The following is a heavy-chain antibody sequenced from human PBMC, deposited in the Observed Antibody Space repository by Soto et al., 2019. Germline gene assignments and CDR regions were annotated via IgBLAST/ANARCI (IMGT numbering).Heavy chain of an antibody. CDR1: GFTFSSYA. V-gene: IGHV3-23*01. CDR3: AKTDYYDSSGSPGVFDY. D-gene: IGHD3-22*01. Sequence: LRLSCAASGFTFSSYAMSWVRQAPGKGLEWVSAISGSGGSTYYADSVKGRFTISRDNSKNTLYLQMNSLRAEDTAVYYCAKTDYYDSSGSPGVFDYWGQGTLVTVSS. J-gene: IGHJ4*02. CDR2: ISGSGGST.